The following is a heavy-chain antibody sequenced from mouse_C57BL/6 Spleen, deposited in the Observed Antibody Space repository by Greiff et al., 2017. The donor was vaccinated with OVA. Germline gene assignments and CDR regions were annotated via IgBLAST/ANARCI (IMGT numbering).Heavy chain of an antibody. Sequence: QVQLQQPGAELVKPGASVKLSCKASGYTFTSYWMHWVKQRPGQGLEWIGMIHPNSGSTNYNEKFKSKVTLTVDKSSSTAYMQLSSLTSEDSAVYYCELGEGYFDVWGTGTTVTVSS. D-gene: IGHD4-1*01. CDR1: GYTFTSYW. V-gene: IGHV1-64*01. CDR3: ELGEGYFDV. CDR2: IHPNSGST. J-gene: IGHJ1*03.